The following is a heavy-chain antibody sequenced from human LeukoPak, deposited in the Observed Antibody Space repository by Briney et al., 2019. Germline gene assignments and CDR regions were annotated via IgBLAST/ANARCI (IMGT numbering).Heavy chain of an antibody. CDR1: GFAFSSLA. CDR2: ISYDGNNQ. V-gene: IGHV3-30-3*01. J-gene: IGHJ4*02. D-gene: IGHD2-15*01. CDR3: ARVGSRYCSGANCYDGF. Sequence: GTSLRLSCAVSGFAFSSLAMHWVRQAPGKGLEWVAFISYDGNNQYYADSVKGRFTISRDNSKNTLYLQMNNLRVEDTAIYYCARVGSRYCSGANCYDGFWGQGTLVSVSS.